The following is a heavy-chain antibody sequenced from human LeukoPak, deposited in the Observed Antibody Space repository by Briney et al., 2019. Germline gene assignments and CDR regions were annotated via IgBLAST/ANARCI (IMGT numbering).Heavy chain of an antibody. CDR3: AREMFWSGYFSNLHFDY. Sequence: GGSLRLSCAASEFTFSSYNMNWVRQAPGKGLELVSSISSSSAYIYYADSVKGRFTISRDNAKNSLYLQMNSLRAEDTAVYYCAREMFWSGYFSNLHFDYWGQGALVTVSS. V-gene: IGHV3-21*01. CDR2: ISSSSAYI. D-gene: IGHD3-3*01. CDR1: EFTFSSYN. J-gene: IGHJ4*02.